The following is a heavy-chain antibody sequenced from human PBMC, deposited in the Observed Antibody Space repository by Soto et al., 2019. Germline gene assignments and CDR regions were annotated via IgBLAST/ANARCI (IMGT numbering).Heavy chain of an antibody. CDR1: GYTFTSYG. D-gene: IGHD1-1*01. V-gene: IGHV1-18*01. CDR2: ISAHNGNT. J-gene: IGHJ4*02. Sequence: QVHLVQSGAEVKKPGASVKVSCKGSGYTFTSYGITWVRQAPGQGLEWMGWISAHNGNTDYAQRLQGRVTVTRDTSTSPAYMGLRSLRSDDTAVYYCARGRYGDYWGQGARVTVSS. CDR3: ARGRYGDY.